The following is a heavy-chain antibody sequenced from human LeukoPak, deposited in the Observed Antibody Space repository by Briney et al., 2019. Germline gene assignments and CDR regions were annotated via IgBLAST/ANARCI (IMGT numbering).Heavy chain of an antibody. CDR3: VRLDPLDAFDI. CDR1: GFTFSSYS. D-gene: IGHD6-19*01. J-gene: IGHJ3*02. CDR2: ISSSSSYI. Sequence: PGGSLRLSCAASGFTFSSYSMNWVRQAPGKGLEWVSSISSSSSYIYYADSVKGRFTISRDNAKNSPYLQMNSLRAEDTAVYYCVRLDPLDAFDIWGQGTMVTVSS. V-gene: IGHV3-21*01.